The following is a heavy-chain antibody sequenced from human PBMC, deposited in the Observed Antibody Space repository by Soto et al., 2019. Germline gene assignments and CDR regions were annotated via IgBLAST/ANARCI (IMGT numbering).Heavy chain of an antibody. CDR2: VYQSGNA. D-gene: IGHD3-22*01. Sequence: LQLQESGSGLVKPSQTLSLTCTFSGGSIRRDAYAWSWIRQPPGKGLEWIGYVYQSGNAYYNPSLESRVTISIDAARNEFSLKLTSVTAAATAVYFCARVEYDADPYYSDHWGQGTLITVSP. J-gene: IGHJ5*02. CDR1: GGSIRRDAYA. CDR3: ARVEYDADPYYSDH. V-gene: IGHV4-30-2*01.